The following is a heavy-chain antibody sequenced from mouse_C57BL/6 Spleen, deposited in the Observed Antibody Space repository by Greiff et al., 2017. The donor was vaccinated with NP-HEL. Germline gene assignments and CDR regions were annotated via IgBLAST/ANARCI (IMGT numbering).Heavy chain of an antibody. Sequence: VQLQQSGAELVRPGASVTLSCKASGYTFTDYEMHWVKQTPVHGLEWIGAIDPETGGTAYNQKFKGKAILTADKSSSTAYMELRSLTSEDSAVYYCTRVCLEDYFDYWGQGTTLTVSS. J-gene: IGHJ2*01. D-gene: IGHD2-10*02. CDR2: IDPETGGT. CDR3: TRVCLEDYFDY. CDR1: GYTFTDYE. V-gene: IGHV1-15*01.